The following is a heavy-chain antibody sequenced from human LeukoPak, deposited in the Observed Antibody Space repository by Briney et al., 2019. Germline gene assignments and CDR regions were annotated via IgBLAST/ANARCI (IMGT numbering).Heavy chain of an antibody. CDR1: GGSISNYY. V-gene: IGHV4-59*01. Sequence: SETLSLTCTVSGGSISNYYWSWIRQPPGKGLEWIGYIYYSGSTNYNPSLKSRVTISVDTSKNQFSLKLSSVTAADTAVYYCARDRSPEHYYDSSHWDYYYGIDVWGQGTTVTVSS. CDR2: IYYSGST. J-gene: IGHJ6*02. CDR3: ARDRSPEHYYDSSHWDYYYGIDV. D-gene: IGHD3-22*01.